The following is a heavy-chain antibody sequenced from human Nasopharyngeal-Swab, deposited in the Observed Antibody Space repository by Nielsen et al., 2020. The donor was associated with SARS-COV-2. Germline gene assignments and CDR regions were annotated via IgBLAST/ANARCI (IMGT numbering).Heavy chain of an antibody. V-gene: IGHV3-20*04. CDR3: ARDGGYCSSTSCYGGFDY. Sequence: GGSLRLSCAASGFTFDDYGMSWVRQAPGKGLEWVSGINWNGGSTGYADSVKGRFTISRDNAKNSLYLQTNSLRAEDTALYYCARDGGYCSSTSCYGGFDYWGQGTLVTVSS. D-gene: IGHD2-2*01. J-gene: IGHJ4*02. CDR1: GFTFDDYG. CDR2: INWNGGST.